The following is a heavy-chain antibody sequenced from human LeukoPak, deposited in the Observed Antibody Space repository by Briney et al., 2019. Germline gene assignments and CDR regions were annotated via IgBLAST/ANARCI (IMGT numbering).Heavy chain of an antibody. CDR1: GYTFTSYA. V-gene: IGHV1-3*01. D-gene: IGHD3-10*01. Sequence: ASVKVSCKASGYTFTSYAMHWVRQAPGQRLEWMGWINAGNGNTKYSQKFQGRVTITRDTSASTAYMELSSLRSEDTAVYYCARDYYGSGSYYTFHYYYGMDVWGQGTTVTVSS. CDR2: INAGNGNT. CDR3: ARDYYGSGSYYTFHYYYGMDV. J-gene: IGHJ6*02.